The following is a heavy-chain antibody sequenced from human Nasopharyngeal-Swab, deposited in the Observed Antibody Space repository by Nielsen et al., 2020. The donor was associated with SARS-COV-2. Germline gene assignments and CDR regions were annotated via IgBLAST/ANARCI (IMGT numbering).Heavy chain of an antibody. CDR3: ARDKSKFKHYFDY. CDR2: ISYDGSNK. CDR1: GFTFSSYA. V-gene: IGHV3-30-3*01. Sequence: GESLKISCAASGFTFSSYAMHWVRRAPGKGLEWVAVISYDGSNKYYADSVKGRFTISRDNSKNTLYLQMNSLRAEDTAVYYCARDKSKFKHYFDYWGQGTLVTVSS. J-gene: IGHJ4*02.